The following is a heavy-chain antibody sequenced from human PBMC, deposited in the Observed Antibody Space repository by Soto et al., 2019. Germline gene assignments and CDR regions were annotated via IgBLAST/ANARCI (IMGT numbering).Heavy chain of an antibody. D-gene: IGHD3-10*01. Sequence: QLQLQESGPGLVKPSETLSLTCSVSGGSISSNNYYWGWIRQPPGKGLEWIGSMSYSRSTYYNPSSISRATMSVDRSINDSSLTRSSVPAADWPIYCCASHLRPTNRRGGYCDYWGQGPVVTVPS. V-gene: IGHV4-39*01. CDR2: MSYSRST. CDR1: GGSISSNNYY. J-gene: IGHJ4*02. CDR3: ASHLRPTNRRGGYCDY.